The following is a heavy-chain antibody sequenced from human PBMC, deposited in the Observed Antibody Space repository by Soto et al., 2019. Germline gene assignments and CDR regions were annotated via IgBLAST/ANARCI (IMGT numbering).Heavy chain of an antibody. CDR1: GFTFTNYG. D-gene: IGHD2-8*02. CDR3: ARERATGFGAHHTRFDY. CDR2: ISYDGRKT. V-gene: IGHV3-30*03. Sequence: GGSLRLSCAASGFTFTNYGMHWVRQAPGKGLEWVAVISYDGRKTYYADSVKGRFTISRDISKNTLYLQMNSLRAEDTAVYYCARERATGFGAHHTRFDYWGQGTLVTVSS. J-gene: IGHJ4*02.